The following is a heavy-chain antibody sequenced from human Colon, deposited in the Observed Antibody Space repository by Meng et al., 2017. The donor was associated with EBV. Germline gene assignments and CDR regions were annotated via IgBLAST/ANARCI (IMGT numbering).Heavy chain of an antibody. J-gene: IGHJ4*02. CDR1: GGYVSRGGYY. V-gene: IGHV4-31*02. Sequence: RLEESAPGLWKPSKTLSLARTSSGGYVSRGGYYWNWIRQHPGKGLEWFGHIYYSGSTFYNPSLKRRVIISIDTSKNQFSLNLRSVTAADTAVYYCARVSSGWDYFDYWGQGTLVTVSS. CDR2: IYYSGST. D-gene: IGHD6-19*01. CDR3: ARVSSGWDYFDY.